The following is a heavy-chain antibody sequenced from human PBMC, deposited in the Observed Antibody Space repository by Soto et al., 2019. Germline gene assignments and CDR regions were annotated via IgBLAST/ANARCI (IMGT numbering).Heavy chain of an antibody. D-gene: IGHD3-22*01. CDR3: AKGDSSGYYYYYGMDV. Sequence: GAPRLSCAASVFTFSSYAMSWVRQAPGKGLEWVSAISGSGGSTYYADSVKGRFTISRDNSKNTLYLQMNSLRAEDTAVYYCAKGDSSGYYYYYGMDVWGQGTTVTVSS. V-gene: IGHV3-23*01. CDR1: VFTFSSYA. J-gene: IGHJ6*02. CDR2: ISGSGGST.